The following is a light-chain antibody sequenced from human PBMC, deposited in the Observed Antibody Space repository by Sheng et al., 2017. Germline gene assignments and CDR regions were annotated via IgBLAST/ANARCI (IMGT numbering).Light chain of an antibody. CDR1: KLGDKY. CDR2: EDS. CDR3: QAWDSSTAV. V-gene: IGLV3-1*01. Sequence: SYELTQPPSVSVSPGQTASITCSGDKLGDKYACWYQQKPGQSPVMVMYEDSKRPSGIPERFFGSNSGDTATLTISGTQAMDEGDFYCQAWDSSTAVFGTGTKVTVL. J-gene: IGLJ1*01.